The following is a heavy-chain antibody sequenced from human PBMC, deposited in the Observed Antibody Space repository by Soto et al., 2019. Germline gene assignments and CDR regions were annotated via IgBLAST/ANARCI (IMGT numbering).Heavy chain of an antibody. D-gene: IGHD6-13*01. CDR1: GYTFTGYY. J-gene: IGHJ6*02. Sequence: ASVKVSCKASGYTFTGYYMHWVRQAPGQGLEWMGWINPNSGGTNYAQKFQGWVTMTRDTSISTAYMELSRLRSDDTAVYYCAREGESSSWPDYYYYYGMDVWGQGTTVTVSS. CDR3: AREGESSSWPDYYYYYGMDV. CDR2: INPNSGGT. V-gene: IGHV1-2*04.